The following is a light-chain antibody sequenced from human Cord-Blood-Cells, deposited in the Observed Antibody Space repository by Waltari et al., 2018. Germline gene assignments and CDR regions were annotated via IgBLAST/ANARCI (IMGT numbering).Light chain of an antibody. V-gene: IGLV1-47*01. J-gene: IGLJ1*01. Sequence: QSVLTQPPSASRTPGQRVTISCSGSSSHLGRNYVYWYQQLPGTAPKLLIYRNNQRPSGVPDRFSGSKSGTSASLAISGLRSEDEADYYCAAWDDSLSGYVFGTGTKVTVL. CDR2: RNN. CDR3: AAWDDSLSGYV. CDR1: SSHLGRNY.